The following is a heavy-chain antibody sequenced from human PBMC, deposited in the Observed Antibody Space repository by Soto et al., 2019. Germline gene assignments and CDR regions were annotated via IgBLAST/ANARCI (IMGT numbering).Heavy chain of an antibody. V-gene: IGHV3-21*01. J-gene: IGHJ6*02. CDR3: ARDRSSGSYLSLDYYGMDV. CDR1: GFTFSSYS. CDR2: ISSSSSYI. D-gene: IGHD1-26*01. Sequence: GGSLGLSCAATGFTFSSYSMYWVRQAPGKGLEWVSSISSSSSYIYYADSVKGRFTISRDNAKNSLYLQMNSLRAEDTAVYYCARDRSSGSYLSLDYYGMDVWGQGTTVTVSS.